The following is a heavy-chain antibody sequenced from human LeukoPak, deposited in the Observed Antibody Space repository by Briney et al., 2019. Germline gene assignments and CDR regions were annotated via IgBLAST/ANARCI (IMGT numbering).Heavy chain of an antibody. CDR2: IKKAGSEK. D-gene: IGHD6-19*01. CDR3: ARDARRTFGLSSGLYRGSYYFDY. J-gene: IGHJ4*02. Sequence: GGSLRLSCAASGFTFSSHWMSWVRQAPGKGLEWVANIKKAGSEKYYVEAVKGRFTISRAYAKTSLSLQMNSLRAEDTAVYYCARDARRTFGLSSGLYRGSYYFDYWGQGTLVTVAS. CDR1: GFTFSSHW. V-gene: IGHV3-7*01.